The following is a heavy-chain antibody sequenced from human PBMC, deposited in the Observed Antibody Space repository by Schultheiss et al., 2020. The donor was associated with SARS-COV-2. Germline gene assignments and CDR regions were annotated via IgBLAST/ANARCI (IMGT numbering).Heavy chain of an antibody. J-gene: IGHJ4*02. CDR1: GFTFSSYA. D-gene: IGHD2-21*02. Sequence: GGSLRLSCAASGFTFSSYAMHWVRQAPGKGLEWVAVISYDGSNKYYADSVKGRFTISRDNSKNTLYLQMNSLRAEDTAVYYCASRGDALDYWGQGTWSPSPQ. CDR3: ASRGDALDY. CDR2: ISYDGSNK. V-gene: IGHV3-30*01.